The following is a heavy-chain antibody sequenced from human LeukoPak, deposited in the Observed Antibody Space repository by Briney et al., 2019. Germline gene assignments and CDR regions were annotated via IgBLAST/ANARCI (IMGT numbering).Heavy chain of an antibody. CDR2: MNPNSGNT. D-gene: IGHD3-10*01. J-gene: IGHJ5*02. CDR3: ARYPSLWFGEYNWFDP. V-gene: IGHV1-8*01. CDR1: GYTFTSYD. Sequence: ASVKVSCKASGYTFTSYDINWVRRATGQGLEWMGWMNPNSGNTGYAQKFQGRVTMTRNTSIRTAYMELSSRRSEDTAVYYCARYPSLWFGEYNWFDPWGQGTLVTVSS.